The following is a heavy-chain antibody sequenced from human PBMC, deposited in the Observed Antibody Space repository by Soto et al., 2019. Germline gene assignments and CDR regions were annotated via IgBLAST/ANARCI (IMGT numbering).Heavy chain of an antibody. V-gene: IGHV4-59*08. D-gene: IGHD3-10*01. J-gene: IGHJ3*02. Sequence: QVQLQESGPGLVKPSETLSLTCTVSGGSISSYYWSWIRQPPGKGLEWIGYIYYSGITNYNPSLTRRVSISVGTSKNQFSLKRSSVTAADTAVYYCAIPVLSSGAFDICVQGTMVTVSS. CDR1: GGSISSYY. CDR2: IYYSGIT. CDR3: AIPVLSSGAFDI.